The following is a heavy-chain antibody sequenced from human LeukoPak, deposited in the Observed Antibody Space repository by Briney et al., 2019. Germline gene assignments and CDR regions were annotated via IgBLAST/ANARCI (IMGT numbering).Heavy chain of an antibody. V-gene: IGHV1-24*01. D-gene: IGHD6-13*01. Sequence: GASVEASCKVSGYTLTELSMHWVRQAPGKGLEWMGGFDPEDGETIYAQKFQGRVTMTEDTSTDTAYMELSSLRSEDTAVYYCATVFGFGMQQLALFDYWGQGTLVTVSS. J-gene: IGHJ4*02. CDR3: ATVFGFGMQQLALFDY. CDR2: FDPEDGET. CDR1: GYTLTELS.